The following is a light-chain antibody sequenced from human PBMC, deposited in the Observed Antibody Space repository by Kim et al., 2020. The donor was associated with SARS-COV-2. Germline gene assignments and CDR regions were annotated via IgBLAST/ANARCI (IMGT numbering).Light chain of an antibody. CDR1: SSDVGSYNL. J-gene: IGLJ3*02. CDR3: CSYAGSNWV. CDR2: EVG. Sequence: QSALTQPASVSGSPGQSITISCTGTSSDVGSYNLVSWYQHHPGKAPKLMIYEVGKRPSGVSNRFSGSKSGNTASLTISGLQAEDETDYYCCSYAGSNWVFGGGTQLTVL. V-gene: IGLV2-23*02.